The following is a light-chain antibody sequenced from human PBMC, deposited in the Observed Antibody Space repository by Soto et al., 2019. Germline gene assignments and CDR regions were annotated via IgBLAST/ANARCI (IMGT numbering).Light chain of an antibody. Sequence: EIVMTQSPATLSVSPVERATLSCMASQSVSSYLAWYQQKPGQAPRLLIYDASNRATGIPARFSGSGSGTDFTLTISNLQSEDFAVYFCQQYHNWPPITFGQGTRLEIK. CDR2: DAS. CDR1: QSVSSY. J-gene: IGKJ5*01. CDR3: QQYHNWPPIT. V-gene: IGKV3D-15*01.